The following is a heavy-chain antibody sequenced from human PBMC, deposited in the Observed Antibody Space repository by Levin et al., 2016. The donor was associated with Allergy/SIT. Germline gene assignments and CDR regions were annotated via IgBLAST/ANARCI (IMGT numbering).Heavy chain of an antibody. CDR2: ISAYNGNT. V-gene: IGHV1-18*01. CDR3: ARKYDFWSGYSWNYYYYGMDV. CDR1: GYTFTSYG. D-gene: IGHD3-3*01. Sequence: ASVKVSCKASGYTFTSYGISWVRQAPGQGLEWMGWISAYNGNTNYAQKLQGRVTMTTDTSTSTAYMELRSLRSDDTAVYYCARKYDFWSGYSWNYYYYGMDVWGQGTTVTVSS. J-gene: IGHJ6*02.